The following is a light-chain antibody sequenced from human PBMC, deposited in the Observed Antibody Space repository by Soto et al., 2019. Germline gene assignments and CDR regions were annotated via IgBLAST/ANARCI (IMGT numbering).Light chain of an antibody. Sequence: EIVLTQSPGTLSLSPGERATLSCRASQSVSSIYLAWYQQKPGQAPRLLIYGASSRATGIPDRFSGSGSGKDFTFTISRLEPEDFAVYYCQQYGSSRGTFGQGTKVDIK. CDR2: GAS. CDR3: QQYGSSRGT. CDR1: QSVSSIY. V-gene: IGKV3-20*01. J-gene: IGKJ1*01.